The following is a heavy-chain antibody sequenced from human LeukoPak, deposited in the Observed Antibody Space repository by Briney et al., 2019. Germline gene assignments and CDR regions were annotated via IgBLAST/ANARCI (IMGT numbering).Heavy chain of an antibody. J-gene: IGHJ4*02. CDR2: ISWNSGSI. D-gene: IGHD6-19*01. V-gene: IGHV3-9*01. CDR1: GFTFDDYA. CDR3: AKAPSIAVAGRLFDY. Sequence: PGRSLRLSCAASGFTFDDYAMHWVRQAPGKGLEWVSGISWNSGSIGYADSVKGRFTISRDNAKNSLYLQMNSLRAEDTALYYCAKAPSIAVAGRLFDYRGQGTLVTVSS.